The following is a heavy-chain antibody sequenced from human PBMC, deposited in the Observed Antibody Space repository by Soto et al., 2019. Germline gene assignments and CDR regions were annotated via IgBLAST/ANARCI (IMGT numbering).Heavy chain of an antibody. J-gene: IGHJ4*02. CDR2: ISSSSSTI. CDR1: GFTFSSYS. D-gene: IGHD5-18*01. CDR3: ARITAMTDY. Sequence: EVQLVESGGGLVQPGGSLRLSCAASGFTFSSYSMNWVRQAPGKGLEWVSYISSSSSTIYYADSVKGRFTISRDNAKNALYLQMNSLSAEGTAVYYCARITAMTDYWGQGTLVTVSS. V-gene: IGHV3-48*01.